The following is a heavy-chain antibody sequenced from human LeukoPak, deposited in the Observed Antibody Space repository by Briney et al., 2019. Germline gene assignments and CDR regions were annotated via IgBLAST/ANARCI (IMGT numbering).Heavy chain of an antibody. CDR2: IYTSGST. V-gene: IGHV4-4*07. Sequence: PSETLSLTCTVSGGSISSYYWSWIRQPAGKGLEWIGRIYTSGSTNYNPSLKSRVTMSVDTSKNQFSLKLSSVTAADTAVYYCASMYAGGYSYGYEFDYWGQGTLVIVSS. D-gene: IGHD5-18*01. CDR1: GGSISSYY. J-gene: IGHJ4*02. CDR3: ASMYAGGYSYGYEFDY.